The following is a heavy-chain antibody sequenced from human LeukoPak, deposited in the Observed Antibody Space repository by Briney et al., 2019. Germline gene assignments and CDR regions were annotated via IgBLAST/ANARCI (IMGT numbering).Heavy chain of an antibody. CDR2: IYASGNT. J-gene: IGHJ4*02. CDR3: ARADDAAAGPRLRD. D-gene: IGHD6-13*01. V-gene: IGHV4-61*02. CDR1: GDSVNSGVYY. Sequence: PSQTLSLTCTVSGDSVNSGVYYWSWIRQPAGKGLEWIGRIYASGNTKYNPSLKTRVTILIDTSKNQVSLILTSVTAADTAVYYCARADDAAAGPRLRDWGQGTLVTVSP.